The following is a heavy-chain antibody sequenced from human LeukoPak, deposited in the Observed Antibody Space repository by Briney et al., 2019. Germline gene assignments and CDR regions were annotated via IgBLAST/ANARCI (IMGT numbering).Heavy chain of an antibody. D-gene: IGHD2-2*01. CDR2: INHSGST. Sequence: SETLSLTCAVYGGSFSGYYWSWIRQPPGKGLEWTVEINHSGSTNYNPSLKGLVTISVDTSKNQFSLKLSSLTAADTAVYYCARAGCSSATCYLDDWGQGTLVTVSS. J-gene: IGHJ4*02. V-gene: IGHV4-34*01. CDR3: ARAGCSSATCYLDD. CDR1: GGSFSGYY.